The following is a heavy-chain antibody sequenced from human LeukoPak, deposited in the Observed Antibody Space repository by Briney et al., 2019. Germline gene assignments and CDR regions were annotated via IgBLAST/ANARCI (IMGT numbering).Heavy chain of an antibody. D-gene: IGHD2-2*01. CDR2: IRKTGGET. J-gene: IGHJ5*02. CDR3: AKGGRTTWFDP. CDR1: GFTFSSYW. V-gene: IGHV3-23*01. Sequence: SGGSLRLSCAASGFTFSSYWMHWVRQAPGKGLEWVSTIRKTGGETYYADSVKGRFTVSRDNSKNTLSVEMNSLRAEDTAVYYCAKGGRTTWFDPWGQGTLVTVSS.